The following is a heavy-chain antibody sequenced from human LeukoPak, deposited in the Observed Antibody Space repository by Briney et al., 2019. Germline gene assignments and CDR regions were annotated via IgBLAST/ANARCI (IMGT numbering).Heavy chain of an antibody. CDR2: TYYRSKWYY. CDR1: GDSVSSNSAA. D-gene: IGHD3-10*01. Sequence: SQTLSLTCALSGDSVSSNSAAWNWIRQSPSGGLEWLGRTYYRSKWYYDYAVSVTSRITINQDTSKNQFSLHLNSVIPEDTAVYYCAREGSSSFDYWGQGTLVTVSS. CDR3: AREGSSSFDY. J-gene: IGHJ4*02. V-gene: IGHV6-1*01.